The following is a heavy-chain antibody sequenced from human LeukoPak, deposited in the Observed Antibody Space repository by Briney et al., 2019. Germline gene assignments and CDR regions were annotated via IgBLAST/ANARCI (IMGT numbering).Heavy chain of an antibody. CDR3: ARDPVSSSGRWEFDY. CDR1: GYTFTGYY. D-gene: IGHD6-19*01. V-gene: IGHV1-2*02. Sequence: ASVKVSCKASGYTFTGYYMHWVRQAPGQGLEWMGWINSNSGGTNYAQKFQGRVTMTRDTSISTAYMELSRLRSDDTAVYYCARDPVSSSGRWEFDYWGQGTLVTVSS. J-gene: IGHJ4*02. CDR2: INSNSGGT.